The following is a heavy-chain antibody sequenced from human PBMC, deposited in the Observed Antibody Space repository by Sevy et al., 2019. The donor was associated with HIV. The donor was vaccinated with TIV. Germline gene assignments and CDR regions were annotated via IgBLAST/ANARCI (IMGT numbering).Heavy chain of an antibody. CDR3: ARNNWNYGMDV. CDR1: QFNFDTYA. V-gene: IGHV3-33*01. J-gene: IGHJ6*02. Sequence: GGSLRLSCVASQFNFDTYAIHWVRQAPGKGLEWVAMIWYDGSSKDYAESVKGRFTISRDNSKNTLYLQMNSLRAEDTAVYYCARNNWNYGMDVWGQGTTVTVSS. D-gene: IGHD1-20*01. CDR2: IWYDGSSK.